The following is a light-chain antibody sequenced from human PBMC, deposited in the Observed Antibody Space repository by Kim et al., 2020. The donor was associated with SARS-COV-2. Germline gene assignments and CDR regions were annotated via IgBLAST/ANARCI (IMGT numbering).Light chain of an antibody. CDR1: TSSFTGYIY. V-gene: IGLV2-14*03. J-gene: IGLJ2*01. Sequence: GQSITLSCTGTTSSFTGYIYVSWYQQPPGKAPKLMIYDVGNRPSGVSTRFSGSRSGSTASLTISGLQAEDEADYYCSSYTSSSTPLFGGGTQLTVL. CDR3: SSYTSSSTPL. CDR2: DVG.